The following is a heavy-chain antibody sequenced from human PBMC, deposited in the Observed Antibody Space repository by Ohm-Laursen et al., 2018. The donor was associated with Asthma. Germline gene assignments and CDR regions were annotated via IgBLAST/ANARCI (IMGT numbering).Heavy chain of an antibody. V-gene: IGHV3-33*01. J-gene: IGHJ6*02. D-gene: IGHD3-22*01. Sequence: SLRLSCAASGFTFSSYGMHWVRQAPGKGLEWVAVIWYDGSNKYYADSVKGRFTISRDNSKNTLYLQMNSLRAEDTAVYYCARDGYYYDSSGYSVGYYGMDVWGQGTTVTVSS. CDR3: ARDGYYYDSSGYSVGYYGMDV. CDR2: IWYDGSNK. CDR1: GFTFSSYG.